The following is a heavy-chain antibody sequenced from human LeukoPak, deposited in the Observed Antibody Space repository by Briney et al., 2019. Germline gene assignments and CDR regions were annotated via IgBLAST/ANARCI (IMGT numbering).Heavy chain of an antibody. CDR2: IYYSGST. CDR3: ARDLYSGYDWVGFNI. J-gene: IGHJ3*02. D-gene: IGHD5-12*01. CDR1: GGSXXXXX. Sequence: SETLSLTCTVSGGSXXXXXXXWIRQPPXXXXXXXXYIYYSGSTXYNPSXXXRVSISVDTSKNQFSLKLSSVTAADTAVYYCARDLYSGYDWVGFNIWGQGTVVTVSS. V-gene: IGHV4-59*01.